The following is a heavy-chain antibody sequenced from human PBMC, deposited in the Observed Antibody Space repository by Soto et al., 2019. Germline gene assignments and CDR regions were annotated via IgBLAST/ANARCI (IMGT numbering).Heavy chain of an antibody. V-gene: IGHV1-69*01. CDR1: GGTFSSYA. J-gene: IGHJ5*02. Sequence: QVQLVQSGAEVKKPGSSVKVSCKASGGTFSSYAISWVRQAPGQGREWMGRIIPIFGTANYAQKFQGRVTITADESTSTAYMELSSLRSEDTAVYYCARDTGAGAATNMGWFDPWGQGTLVTVSS. CDR2: IIPIFGTA. CDR3: ARDTGAGAATNMGWFDP. D-gene: IGHD6-19*01.